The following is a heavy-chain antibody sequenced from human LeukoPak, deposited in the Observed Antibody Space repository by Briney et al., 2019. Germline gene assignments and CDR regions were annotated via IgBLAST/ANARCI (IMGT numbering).Heavy chain of an antibody. Sequence: GASVKVSCKASGYTFTSYGISWVRQAPGQGLEWMGWISAYNGNTNYAQKLQGRVTMTTDTSTSTAYMELRSPRSDDTAVYYCARDGYYYDSSGHPYYFDYWGQGTLVTVSS. V-gene: IGHV1-18*01. D-gene: IGHD3-22*01. J-gene: IGHJ4*02. CDR1: GYTFTSYG. CDR2: ISAYNGNT. CDR3: ARDGYYYDSSGHPYYFDY.